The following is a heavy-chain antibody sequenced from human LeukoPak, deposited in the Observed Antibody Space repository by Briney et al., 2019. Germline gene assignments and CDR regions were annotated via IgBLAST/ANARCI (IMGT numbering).Heavy chain of an antibody. CDR3: ARAAVVTSPFDY. Sequence: QPGGSLRLSCAASGFTFSSYAMSWVRQAPGKGLEWVSAISGSGGSTYYADSMKGRFTISRDNAKNSLFLQMNSLRAEDTAVYYCARAAVVTSPFDYWGQGTLVTVSS. V-gene: IGHV3-23*01. CDR1: GFTFSSYA. D-gene: IGHD4-23*01. J-gene: IGHJ4*02. CDR2: ISGSGGST.